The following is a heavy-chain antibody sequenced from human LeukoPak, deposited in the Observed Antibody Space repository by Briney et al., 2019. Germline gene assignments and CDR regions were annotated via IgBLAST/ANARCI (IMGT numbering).Heavy chain of an antibody. Sequence: PGGSLRLSCAASEFTFSSYGMHWVRQAPGKGLEWVAAILYDGSNKYYADSVKGRFTISRDNSKNTLYLQMNSLRAEDTAVYYCAKDLRGATTSFDYWGQGTLVTVSS. CDR3: AKDLRGATTSFDY. V-gene: IGHV3-30*18. J-gene: IGHJ4*02. CDR1: EFTFSSYG. D-gene: IGHD1-26*01. CDR2: ILYDGSNK.